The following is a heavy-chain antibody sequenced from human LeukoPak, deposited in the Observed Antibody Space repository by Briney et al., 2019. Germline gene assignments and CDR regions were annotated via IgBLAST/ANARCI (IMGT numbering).Heavy chain of an antibody. Sequence: GGSLRLSCAASGFTFSSYWMSWVRQAPGKGLEWVANIKQDGSEKYYVDSVKGRFTISRDNAKNSLYLQMNSLRAEDTAVCYCARGYYDSSGYYMFDYWGQGTLVTVSS. J-gene: IGHJ4*02. V-gene: IGHV3-7*01. CDR1: GFTFSSYW. CDR2: IKQDGSEK. CDR3: ARGYYDSSGYYMFDY. D-gene: IGHD3-22*01.